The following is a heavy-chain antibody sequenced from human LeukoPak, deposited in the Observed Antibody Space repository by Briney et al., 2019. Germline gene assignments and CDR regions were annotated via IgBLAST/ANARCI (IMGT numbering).Heavy chain of an antibody. CDR2: IYTSGST. D-gene: IGHD6-13*01. CDR1: GGSISSYY. J-gene: IGHJ3*02. Sequence: PSETLSLTCTVSGGSISSYYWSWIRQPAGKGLEWIGRIYTSGSTNYNPSLKSRVTMSVDTSKNQLSLKLSSVTAADTAVYYCARDLVSSSWLDAFDIWGQGTMVTVSS. CDR3: ARDLVSSSWLDAFDI. V-gene: IGHV4-4*07.